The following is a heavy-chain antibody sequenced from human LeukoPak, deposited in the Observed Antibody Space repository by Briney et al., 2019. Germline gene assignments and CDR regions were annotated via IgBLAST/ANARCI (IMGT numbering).Heavy chain of an antibody. J-gene: IGHJ5*02. V-gene: IGHV3-7*01. D-gene: IGHD3-3*01. CDR2: IKQDGSEK. CDR3: ARDQGDFWSGYPSNWFDP. Sequence: GGSLRLSCAASGFTFSSYWMSWVRQAPGKGLEWVANIKQDGSEKYYVDSVKGRFTISRDNAKNSLYLQMNSLRAEDTAVYYCARDQGDFWSGYPSNWFDPWGQGTLVTVSS. CDR1: GFTFSSYW.